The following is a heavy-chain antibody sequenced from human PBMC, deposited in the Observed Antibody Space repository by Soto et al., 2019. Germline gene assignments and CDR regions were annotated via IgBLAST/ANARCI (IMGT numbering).Heavy chain of an antibody. CDR2: IKQDGSEK. Sequence: EVQLVESGGGLVQPGGSLRLSCAASGFTFSSYWMTWVRQAPGKGLEWVANIKQDGSEKYYVDSVKGRFTISRDTAKNSLYLQTNTLRGEDTAVYYCARLSPAWGQGTLVTVSS. V-gene: IGHV3-7*04. CDR3: ARLSPA. CDR1: GFTFSSYW. J-gene: IGHJ5*02. D-gene: IGHD3-16*02.